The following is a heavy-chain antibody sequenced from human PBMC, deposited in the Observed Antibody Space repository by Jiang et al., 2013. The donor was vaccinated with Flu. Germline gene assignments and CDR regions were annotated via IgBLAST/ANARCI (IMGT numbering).Heavy chain of an antibody. D-gene: IGHD3-10*01. V-gene: IGHV4-59*01. CDR2: IYYSGST. CDR3: ARDLRGDRGPIYYYGMDV. Sequence: GLVKPSETLSLTCTVSGGSISSYYWSWIRQPPGKGLEWIGYIYYSGSTNYNPSLKSRVTISVDTSKNQFSLKLSSVTAADTAVYYCARDLRGDRGPIYYYGMDVWGKGTTVTVSS. CDR1: GGSISSYY. J-gene: IGHJ6*04.